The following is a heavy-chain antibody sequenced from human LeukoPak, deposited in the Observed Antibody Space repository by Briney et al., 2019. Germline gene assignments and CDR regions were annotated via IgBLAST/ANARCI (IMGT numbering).Heavy chain of an antibody. CDR1: GFTFSSYW. V-gene: IGHV3-30*02. CDR3: AKDLFTVTAEYYFDY. D-gene: IGHD2-21*02. J-gene: IGHJ4*02. CDR2: IRYDGTEK. Sequence: GGSLRLSCAASGFTFSSYWMSWVRQAPGKGLEWVAFIRYDGTEKYYAESVKGRFTISRDNSKNTLYLQMNSLRAEDTAVYYCAKDLFTVTAEYYFDYWGQGTLVTVSS.